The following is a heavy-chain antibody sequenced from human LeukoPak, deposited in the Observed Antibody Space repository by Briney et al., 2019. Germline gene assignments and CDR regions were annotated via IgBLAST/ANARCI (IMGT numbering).Heavy chain of an antibody. V-gene: IGHV1-18*01. Sequence: ASVKVSCKASGYTFTSYGISWVRQAPGQGLEWMGWISAYNGNTNYAQKLQGRFTMTRDTSTSTVYMELRSLRSDDTAVYYCAREYSGYDGFDYWGQGTLVTVSS. J-gene: IGHJ4*02. CDR3: AREYSGYDGFDY. CDR1: GYTFTSYG. CDR2: ISAYNGNT. D-gene: IGHD5-12*01.